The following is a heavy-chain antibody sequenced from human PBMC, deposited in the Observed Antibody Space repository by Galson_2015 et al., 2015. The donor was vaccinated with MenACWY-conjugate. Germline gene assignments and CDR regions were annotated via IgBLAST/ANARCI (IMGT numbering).Heavy chain of an antibody. CDR3: AKRQRVYSTTWYTFAY. V-gene: IGHV3-23*01. CDR2: IRNGGNGT. J-gene: IGHJ4*02. Sequence: SLRLSCAASGFTFSTYSMSWVRQAPGKGLEWVAAIRNGGNGTYYADSVKGRFAISRDNSKNMLYLQMNNLRDEDTAVYYCAKRQRVYSTTWYTFAYWGQGTLVTVSS. D-gene: IGHD6-13*01. CDR1: GFTFSTYS.